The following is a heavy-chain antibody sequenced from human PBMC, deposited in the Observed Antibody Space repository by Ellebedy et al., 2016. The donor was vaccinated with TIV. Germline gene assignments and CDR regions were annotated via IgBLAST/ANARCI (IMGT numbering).Heavy chain of an antibody. D-gene: IGHD1-1*01. CDR3: AKEPKVHAGPWYFDL. J-gene: IGHJ2*01. V-gene: IGHV3-30*18. CDR2: VSYEGSVQ. Sequence: PGGSLRPSCAASGFTFRNYGMHWVRRAPGKGLEWMAVVSYEGSVQYYIDSVKGRFTISRDNSKNTLYLQMNSPRAEDTAVYYCAKEPKVHAGPWYFDLWGRGTLVTVSS. CDR1: GFTFRNYG.